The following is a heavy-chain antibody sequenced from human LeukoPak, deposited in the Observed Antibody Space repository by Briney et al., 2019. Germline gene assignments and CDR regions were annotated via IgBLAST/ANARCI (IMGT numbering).Heavy chain of an antibody. J-gene: IGHJ5*02. CDR2: ISGSGGTT. CDR3: AKYRAVAGTNWFDP. D-gene: IGHD6-19*01. CDR1: GFTFNNYA. V-gene: IGHV3-23*01. Sequence: GGSLRLPCAASGFTFNNYAMNWVRQAPGKGLEWVSVISGSGGTTYYADSVKGRFTISRDNSKNTLDLQMNSLRVEDTAVYYCAKYRAVAGTNWFDPWGQGTLVTVSS.